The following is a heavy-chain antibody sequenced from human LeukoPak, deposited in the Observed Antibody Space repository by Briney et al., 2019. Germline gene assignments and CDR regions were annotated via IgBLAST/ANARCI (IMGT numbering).Heavy chain of an antibody. CDR1: GFTFSSYA. V-gene: IGHV3-23*01. CDR3: AKEGTTTVTTCFDY. CDR2: ISPSGENT. J-gene: IGHJ4*02. D-gene: IGHD4-17*01. Sequence: GGSLRLSCAASGFTFSSYAMTWVRQAPGEGLEWVSAISPSGENTYYADSVKGRITISRDNSENTVYLQMNSLRVEDTAVYYCAKEGTTTVTTCFDYWGQGTLATVSS.